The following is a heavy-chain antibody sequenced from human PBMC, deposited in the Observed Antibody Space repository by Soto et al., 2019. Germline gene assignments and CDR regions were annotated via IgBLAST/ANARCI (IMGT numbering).Heavy chain of an antibody. J-gene: IGHJ4*02. D-gene: IGHD6-19*01. CDR3: TRDASGWYARDY. CDR2: ISWNSGSI. CDR1: GFTFDDYA. V-gene: IGHV3-9*01. Sequence: EVQLVESGGGLVQPGRSLRLSCAASGFTFDDYAMHWVRQAPGKGLEWVSGISWNSGSIGYADSVKGRFTIFRDNAKNSLYLQMNSLRAEDTALYYCTRDASGWYARDYWGQGTLVTVSS.